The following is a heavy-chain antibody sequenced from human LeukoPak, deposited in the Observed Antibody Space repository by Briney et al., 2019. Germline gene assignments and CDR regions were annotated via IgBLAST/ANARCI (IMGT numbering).Heavy chain of an antibody. J-gene: IGHJ4*02. Sequence: SDTPSLTCAVSGYSISSGNWWGWIRQPPGKGLEWIGYIYYSGNTYYNPSLKSRVTMSVDTSKSQFSLKLSSVTAVDTAVYYCATRSASGRSIDYWGQGSLVTVSS. D-gene: IGHD6-19*01. CDR3: ATRSASGRSIDY. CDR2: IYYSGNT. CDR1: GYSISSGNW. V-gene: IGHV4-28*01.